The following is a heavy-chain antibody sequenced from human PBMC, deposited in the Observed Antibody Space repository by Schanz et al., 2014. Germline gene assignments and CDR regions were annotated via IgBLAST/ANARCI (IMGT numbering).Heavy chain of an antibody. CDR2: LWHDGSKK. Sequence: VQLVESVGGVVQPGRSLRLSCVASGFTFSSYDVFWVRQAPGKGLEWVAILWHDGSKKYYADSVKGRFTVSRDNSKNTLYLQLNSLRAEDTAVYYCARDFHGYGPHLDYWGQGSLVTVSS. CDR3: ARDFHGYGPHLDY. D-gene: IGHD5-12*01. CDR1: GFTFSSYD. J-gene: IGHJ4*02. V-gene: IGHV3-33*01.